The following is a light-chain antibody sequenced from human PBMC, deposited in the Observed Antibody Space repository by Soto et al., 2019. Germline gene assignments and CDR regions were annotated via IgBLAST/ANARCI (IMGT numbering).Light chain of an antibody. CDR1: SSVVGGYNY. CDR2: EVS. Sequence: QYAMTQPPSASASPGQSVTISCTGTSSVVGGYNYVSWYQQHPGKAPKLMIYEVSKRPSGVPDRFSGSKSGNTASLTVSGLQAEDEADYYCSSYAGSNNYVFGTGTKVTVL. CDR3: SSYAGSNNYV. V-gene: IGLV2-8*01. J-gene: IGLJ1*01.